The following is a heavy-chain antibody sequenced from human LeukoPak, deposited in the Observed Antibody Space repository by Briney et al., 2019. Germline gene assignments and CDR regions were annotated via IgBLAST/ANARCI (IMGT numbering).Heavy chain of an antibody. Sequence: GESLKISCKGSGYSFTSYWIGWVRQMPGKGLEWMGIIYPGDSDTRYSPSFQGQVTISADKSISTAYLQWSSLKASDTAMYYCARQLDYDFWSGYSYGMDVWGQGTTVIVSS. CDR1: GYSFTSYW. D-gene: IGHD3-3*01. CDR2: IYPGDSDT. V-gene: IGHV5-51*01. CDR3: ARQLDYDFWSGYSYGMDV. J-gene: IGHJ6*02.